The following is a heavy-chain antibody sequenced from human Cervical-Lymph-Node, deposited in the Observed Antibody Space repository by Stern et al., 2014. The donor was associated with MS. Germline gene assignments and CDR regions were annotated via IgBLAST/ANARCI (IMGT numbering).Heavy chain of an antibody. CDR3: ARDADFWTGYYPYYFDS. CDR2: ISSSGSTT. Sequence: VQLVESGGDLVKPGGSLRLSCAASGFSFSDYYMSWIRQAPGKGPEWVSDISSSGSTTYYADSVKGRFTISRDNAKNSLYLQMHSLRAEDTAVYYCARDADFWTGYYPYYFDSWGQGALVTVSS. CDR1: GFSFSDYY. J-gene: IGHJ4*02. D-gene: IGHD3/OR15-3a*01. V-gene: IGHV3-11*01.